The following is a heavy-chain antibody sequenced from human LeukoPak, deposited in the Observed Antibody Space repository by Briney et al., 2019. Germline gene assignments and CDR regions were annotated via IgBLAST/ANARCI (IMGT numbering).Heavy chain of an antibody. V-gene: IGHV4-59*08. D-gene: IGHD2-2*01. CDR1: GGTISSYY. Sequence: SETPSLTCTVSGGTISSYYWNWIRQPPGKGLEWIGYIHDSGSTKYNPSLKSRVAISVDTSKNQFSLKLSSVTAADTAVYYCARGGSHCSSTSCSLNSWGQGTLVTVSS. CDR2: IHDSGST. J-gene: IGHJ4*02. CDR3: ARGGSHCSSTSCSLNS.